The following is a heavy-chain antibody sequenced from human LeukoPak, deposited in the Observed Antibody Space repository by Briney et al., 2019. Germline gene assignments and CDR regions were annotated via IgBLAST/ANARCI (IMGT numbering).Heavy chain of an antibody. J-gene: IGHJ4*02. CDR3: VKEKPRYSYGTGSFDY. V-gene: IGHV3-30*18. Sequence: GRSLRLSCAASGFTSSSYGMHWVRQAPGKGRERVAVISYDGSNKYYADSVKGRFTISRDNSKNTLYLQMNSLRAEDTAVYYCVKEKPRYSYGTGSFDYWGQGTLVTVSS. CDR1: GFTSSSYG. CDR2: ISYDGSNK. D-gene: IGHD5-18*01.